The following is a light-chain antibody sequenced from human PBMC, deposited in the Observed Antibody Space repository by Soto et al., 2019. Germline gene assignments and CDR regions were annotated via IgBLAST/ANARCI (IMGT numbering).Light chain of an antibody. CDR1: SSDVGGYNY. J-gene: IGLJ2*01. V-gene: IGLV2-8*01. CDR3: SSDAGSNKLV. CDR2: EVS. Sequence: QSVLTQPPSASGSPGQSVTISCTGTSSDVGGYNYVSWYQQHPGKAPKLMIYEVSKRPSGVPDRFSGSKSGNTASLTVSGVQAEDEADYYCSSDAGSNKLVFGGGTKRTVL.